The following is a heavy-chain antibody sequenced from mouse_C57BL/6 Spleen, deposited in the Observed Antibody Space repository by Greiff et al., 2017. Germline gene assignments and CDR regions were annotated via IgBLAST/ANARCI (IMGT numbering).Heavy chain of an antibody. J-gene: IGHJ1*03. CDR3: ARQAYDYWYFDV. CDR2: LYPGDGDT. CDR1: GNAFSSSW. Sequence: QVQLQQSGAELVKPGASVKISSKASGNAFSSSWMTGVNRRPGRGLGGIGQLYPGDGDTTDNGKFKGKATLTADKSSSTAYMQLSSLTSEDSAVYFCARQAYDYWYFDVWGTGTTVTVSS. V-gene: IGHV1-80*01. D-gene: IGHD2-3*01.